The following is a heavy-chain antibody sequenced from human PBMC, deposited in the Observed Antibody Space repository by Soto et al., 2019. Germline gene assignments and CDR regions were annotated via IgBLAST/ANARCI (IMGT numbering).Heavy chain of an antibody. D-gene: IGHD4-17*01. CDR3: ARGRTTVTTLPDVGDYYMDV. V-gene: IGHV1-8*01. Sequence: GASVKVSCKASGYTFASYDINWVRQATGQGLERMGWMNPNSGNTGYAQKFQGRVTMTRNTSISTAYMELSSLRSEDTAVYYCARGRTTVTTLPDVGDYYMDVWGKGTTVTVSS. CDR1: GYTFASYD. CDR2: MNPNSGNT. J-gene: IGHJ6*03.